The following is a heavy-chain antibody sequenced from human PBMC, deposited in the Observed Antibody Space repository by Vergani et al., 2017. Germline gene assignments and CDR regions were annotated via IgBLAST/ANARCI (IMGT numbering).Heavy chain of an antibody. CDR2: INSDGSST. CDR3: AKDLIVGLWAFDI. CDR1: GFTFSSYW. Sequence: EVQLVESGGGLVQPGGSLRLSCATSGFTFSSYWMHWVRQAPGKGLVWVSRINSDGSSTSYADSVKGRFTISRDNSKNTLYLQMNSLRAEDTAVYYCAKDLIVGLWAFDIWGQGTMVTVSS. V-gene: IGHV3-74*01. J-gene: IGHJ3*02. D-gene: IGHD3-22*01.